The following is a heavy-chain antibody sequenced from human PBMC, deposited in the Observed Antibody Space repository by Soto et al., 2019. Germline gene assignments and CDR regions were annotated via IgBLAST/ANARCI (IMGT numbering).Heavy chain of an antibody. V-gene: IGHV4-4*02. Sequence: QVQPQESGPGLVKPSDTLSLTCAVSGGSINSVNWWSWVRQSPGKGLVWIGELHPVGCTNYNPSRKSRVTVSMDKSRNQFSLKMSSVTAADTAVYFCARHGHNIYGFDVWGRGTTVTVSS. CDR3: ARHGHNIYGFDV. J-gene: IGHJ6*01. D-gene: IGHD1-1*01. CDR1: GGSINSVNW. CDR2: LHPVGCT.